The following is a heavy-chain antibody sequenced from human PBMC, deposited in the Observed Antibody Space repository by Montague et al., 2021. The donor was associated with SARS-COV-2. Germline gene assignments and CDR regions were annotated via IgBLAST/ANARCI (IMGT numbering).Heavy chain of an antibody. CDR1: GGSFSNY. Sequence: SETLSLTCTVSGGSFSNYWSWLRQPPGKSLEWLGYIYYSGSTNYNPSPVSRVSMSVDTSKNQFSLKLHSVTAADTAMYYCAIYVRNSGTYYLDPWGQGTLVTVSS. CDR2: IYYSGST. V-gene: IGHV4-59*01. CDR3: AIYVRNSGTYYLDP. J-gene: IGHJ5*02. D-gene: IGHD3-10*01.